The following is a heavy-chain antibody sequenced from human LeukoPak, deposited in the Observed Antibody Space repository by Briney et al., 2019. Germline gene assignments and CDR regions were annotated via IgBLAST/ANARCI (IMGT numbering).Heavy chain of an antibody. Sequence: GRSLRLSCAASGFTFSSYGMHWVRQAPGKGLEWVAVISYDGSNKYYADSVKGRFTISRDNSKNTLYLQMNSLKTEDTAVYYCTRQDLYSSGWAHDYWGQGTLVTVSS. J-gene: IGHJ4*02. V-gene: IGHV3-30*03. CDR1: GFTFSSYG. CDR2: ISYDGSNK. D-gene: IGHD6-19*01. CDR3: TRQDLYSSGWAHDY.